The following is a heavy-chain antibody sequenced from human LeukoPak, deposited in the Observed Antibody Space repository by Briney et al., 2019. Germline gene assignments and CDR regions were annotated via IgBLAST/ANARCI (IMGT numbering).Heavy chain of an antibody. CDR3: ARDKAVAGYYYYYYMDV. V-gene: IGHV3-7*01. J-gene: IGHJ6*03. CDR2: IKQDGSEK. Sequence: PGGSLRLSCAASGFTFSSYWMSWVRQAPGKGLEWVANIKQDGSEKYYVDSVKGRFTISRDNAKNSLYLQMNSLRAVDTAVYYCARDKAVAGYYYYYYMDVWGKGTTVTVSS. D-gene: IGHD6-19*01. CDR1: GFTFSSYW.